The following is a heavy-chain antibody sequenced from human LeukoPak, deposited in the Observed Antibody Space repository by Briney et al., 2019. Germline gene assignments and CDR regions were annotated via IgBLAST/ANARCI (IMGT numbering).Heavy chain of an antibody. D-gene: IGHD5-18*01. Sequence: PSGGSLRLSCAASGFTFSSYWMSWVRQAPGKGLEWVANIKQDGSEKYYVDSVKGRFTISRDNAKNSLYLQMNSLRAEDTAVYYCARDGGRWIQLWHFDYWGQGTLVTVSS. V-gene: IGHV3-7*05. J-gene: IGHJ4*02. CDR3: ARDGGRWIQLWHFDY. CDR1: GFTFSSYW. CDR2: IKQDGSEK.